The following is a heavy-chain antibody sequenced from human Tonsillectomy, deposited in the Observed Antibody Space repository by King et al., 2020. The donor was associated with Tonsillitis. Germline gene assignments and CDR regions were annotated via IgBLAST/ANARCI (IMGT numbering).Heavy chain of an antibody. CDR2: ITYSGRYK. Sequence: VQLVESGGGLVKPGGSLRLSCATSGFTFTNYDMNWVRQAPGKGLEGVSSITYSGRYKKYADSEKGRFTIYRDNAKNSLYLQMDSLRAEDTAVFYCARDKGADYYYNSKGAFDVWGQGRRVPVA. D-gene: IGHD3-22*01. J-gene: IGHJ3*01. V-gene: IGHV3-21*01. CDR1: GFTFTNYD. CDR3: ARDKGADYYYNSKGAFDV.